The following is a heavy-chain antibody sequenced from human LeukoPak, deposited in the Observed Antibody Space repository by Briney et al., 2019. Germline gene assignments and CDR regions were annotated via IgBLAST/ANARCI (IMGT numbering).Heavy chain of an antibody. CDR1: GGSISSYY. V-gene: IGHV4-4*07. J-gene: IGHJ4*02. D-gene: IGHD7-27*01. CDR2: IYTSGST. CDR3: ARTALNWATAHYFDY. Sequence: SETLSLTCTVSGGSISSYYWSWIRQPAGKGLEWIGRIYTSGSTNYNPSLKSRVTMSVDTSKNQFSLKLSSVTAADTAVYYCARTALNWATAHYFDYWGQGTLVTVSS.